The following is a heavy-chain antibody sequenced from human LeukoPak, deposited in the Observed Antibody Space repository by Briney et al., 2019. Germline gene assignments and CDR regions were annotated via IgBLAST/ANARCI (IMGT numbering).Heavy chain of an antibody. V-gene: IGHV3-66*02. CDR3: ARSKGVHAFDI. J-gene: IGHJ3*02. CDR2: IYSGGST. Sequence: GGSLRLSCAASGFTFSSNYMSWVRQAPGKGLEWVSVIYSGGSTYYADSVKGRFTISRDNSKNTLYLQMNSLRAEDTAVYYCARSKGVHAFDIWGQGTMVTVSS. CDR1: GFTFSSNY. D-gene: IGHD2-8*01.